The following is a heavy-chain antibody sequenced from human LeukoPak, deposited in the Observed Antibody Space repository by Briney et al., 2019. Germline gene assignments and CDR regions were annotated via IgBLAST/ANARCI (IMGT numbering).Heavy chain of an antibody. D-gene: IGHD3-22*01. Sequence: SETLSLTCTVTGGSISSYYWSWIRQPPGKGLEWIGYIYYSGSTNSNPSLKSRVTISVDTSKNQFSLKLSSVTAADTAVYYFARLPADSSGYYFVAFDIWGQGTMVTVSS. J-gene: IGHJ3*02. CDR2: IYYSGST. V-gene: IGHV4-59*08. CDR1: GGSISSYY. CDR3: ARLPADSSGYYFVAFDI.